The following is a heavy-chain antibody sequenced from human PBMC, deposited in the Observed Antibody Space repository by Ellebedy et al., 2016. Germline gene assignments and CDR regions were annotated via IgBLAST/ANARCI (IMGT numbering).Heavy chain of an antibody. CDR1: GFTFSNAW. CDR3: TTVGGDFGALDY. Sequence: GGSLRLSXAASGFTFSNAWMSWVRQAPGKGLEWVGRIKSKADGGTTDYAAPVKGRFTISRDDSKNTLYLQMNSLKTEDTAVYYCTTVGGDFGALDYWGQGTLVTVSS. D-gene: IGHD2-21*01. J-gene: IGHJ4*02. V-gene: IGHV3-15*01. CDR2: IKSKADGGTT.